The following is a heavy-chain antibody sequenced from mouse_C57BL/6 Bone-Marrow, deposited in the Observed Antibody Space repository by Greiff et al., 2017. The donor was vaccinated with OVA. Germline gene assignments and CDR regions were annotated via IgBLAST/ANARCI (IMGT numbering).Heavy chain of an antibody. CDR2: IYPGSGNT. J-gene: IGHJ2*01. Sequence: VMLVESGAELVRPGASVKLSCKASGYTFTDYYINWVKQRPGQGLEWIARIYPGSGNTYYNEKFKGKATLTAEKSSSTAYMQLSSLTSEDSAVYFCARRYSNFRGYFDYWGQGTTLTVSS. D-gene: IGHD2-5*01. V-gene: IGHV1-76*01. CDR3: ARRYSNFRGYFDY. CDR1: GYTFTDYY.